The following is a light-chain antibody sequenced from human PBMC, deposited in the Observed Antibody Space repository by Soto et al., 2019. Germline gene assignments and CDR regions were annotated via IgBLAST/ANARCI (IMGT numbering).Light chain of an antibody. Sequence: QSVLTQPRSVSGSPGQSVTVSCTGTSRDVGIYNYVSWYQQHPGKAPKLLLSEVSKRPSGVSDRFSGSKSGNTASLTISGLQTQDEADYYCSSFTSAYTFVFGTGTKVTVL. CDR2: EVS. J-gene: IGLJ1*01. CDR1: SRDVGIYNY. CDR3: SSFTSAYTFV. V-gene: IGLV2-11*01.